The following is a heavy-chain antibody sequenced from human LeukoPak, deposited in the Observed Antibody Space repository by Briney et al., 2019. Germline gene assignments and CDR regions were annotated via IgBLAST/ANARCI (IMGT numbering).Heavy chain of an antibody. CDR2: IYYSGST. Sequence: SETLSLTCTVSGGSISSSSYYWGWIRQPPGKGLEWIGSIYYSGSTYYNPSLKSRVTISVDTSKNQFSLKLSSVTAADTAVYYCARFGIAVAGKGGDYWGQGTLVTVSS. CDR1: GGSISSSSYY. CDR3: ARFGIAVAGKGGDY. V-gene: IGHV4-39*01. D-gene: IGHD6-19*01. J-gene: IGHJ4*02.